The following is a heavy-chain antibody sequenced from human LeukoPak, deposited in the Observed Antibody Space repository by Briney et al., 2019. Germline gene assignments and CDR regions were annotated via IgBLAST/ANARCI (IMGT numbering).Heavy chain of an antibody. V-gene: IGHV3-30-3*01. D-gene: IGHD3-9*01. J-gene: IGHJ4*02. CDR2: ISFGGSTK. Sequence: GESLPLSCAACGLTFSSYAMLWLRQPPGKGLQWVAVISFGGSTKYYAAFVWGRFTITRDNSKNTLYLPINSLRPEDAAVYYCASGNILTGPYYFDYWGQGTLVTVSS. CDR1: GLTFSSYA. CDR3: ASGNILTGPYYFDY.